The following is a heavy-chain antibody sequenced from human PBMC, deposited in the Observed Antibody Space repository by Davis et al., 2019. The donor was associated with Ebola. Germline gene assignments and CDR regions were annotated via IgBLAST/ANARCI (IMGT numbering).Heavy chain of an antibody. Sequence: AASVKVSCKASGYTFTSYAMHWVRQAPGQRLEWMGWINAGNGNTKYSQKFQGRVTITRDTSASTAYMELSSLRSEDTAVYYCARDRLSNYDFWSGYFPAERGYYFDYWGQGTLVTVSS. CDR3: ARDRLSNYDFWSGYFPAERGYYFDY. CDR1: GYTFTSYA. CDR2: INAGNGNT. V-gene: IGHV1-3*01. J-gene: IGHJ4*02. D-gene: IGHD3-3*01.